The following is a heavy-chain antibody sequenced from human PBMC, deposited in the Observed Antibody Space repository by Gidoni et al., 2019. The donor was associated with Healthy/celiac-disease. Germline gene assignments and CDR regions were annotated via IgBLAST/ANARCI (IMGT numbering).Heavy chain of an antibody. CDR3: ARPDFLDTAMARRNPLSDYYYGMDV. D-gene: IGHD5-18*01. V-gene: IGHV1-69*04. J-gene: IGHJ6*02. CDR2: IIPILGIA. CDR1: GGTFSSYA. Sequence: QVQLVQSGAEVKKPGSSVKVSCKASGGTFSSYAISWVRQAPGQGLEWMGRIIPILGIANYAQKFQGRVTITADKSTSTAYMELSSLRSEDTAVYYCARPDFLDTAMARRNPLSDYYYGMDVWGQGTTVTVSS.